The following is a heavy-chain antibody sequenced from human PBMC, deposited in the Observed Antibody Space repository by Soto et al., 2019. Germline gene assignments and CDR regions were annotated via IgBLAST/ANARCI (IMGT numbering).Heavy chain of an antibody. D-gene: IGHD6-13*01. V-gene: IGHV1-69*13. Sequence: SVKVSCKASGGTFSSYAISWVRQAPGQGLEWMGGIIPIFGTANYAQRFQGRVTITADESTSTAYMELSSLRSEDTAVYYCARDPGYSSSWYGDYYYYGMDVWGQGTTVTVSS. CDR1: GGTFSSYA. CDR2: IIPIFGTA. J-gene: IGHJ6*02. CDR3: ARDPGYSSSWYGDYYYYGMDV.